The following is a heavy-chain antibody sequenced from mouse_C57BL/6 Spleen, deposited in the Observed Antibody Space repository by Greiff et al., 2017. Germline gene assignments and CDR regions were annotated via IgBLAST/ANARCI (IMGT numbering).Heavy chain of an antibody. J-gene: IGHJ2*01. CDR1: GFNIKDYY. CDR2: IDPEDGET. V-gene: IGHV14-2*01. CDR3: ARRGVYYFDY. Sequence: VQLQQSGAELVKPGASVKLSCTASGFNIKDYYMPWVKQRTEQGLEWIGRIDPEDGETKYAPKFQGKATITADTSSNTAYLRLSSLTSEDTAVYYCARRGVYYFDYWGQGTTLTVSS.